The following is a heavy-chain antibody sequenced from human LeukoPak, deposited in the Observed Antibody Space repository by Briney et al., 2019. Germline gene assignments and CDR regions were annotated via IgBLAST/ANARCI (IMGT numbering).Heavy chain of an antibody. Sequence: GASVEVSCKASGYTFTSYGISWVRQAPGQGLEWMGRINPNSGGTNYAQKFQGRVTMTRDTSISTAYMELSRLRSDDTAVYYCARAHTGGGYGDYLGFDPWGQGTLVTVSS. CDR3: ARAHTGGGYGDYLGFDP. D-gene: IGHD4-17*01. J-gene: IGHJ5*02. CDR1: GYTFTSYG. V-gene: IGHV1-2*06. CDR2: INPNSGGT.